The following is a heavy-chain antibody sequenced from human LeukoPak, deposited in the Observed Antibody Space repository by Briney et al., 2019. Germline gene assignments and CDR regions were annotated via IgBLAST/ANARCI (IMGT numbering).Heavy chain of an antibody. J-gene: IGHJ4*02. Sequence: GGSLRLSCAASGFTFSSFGMHWVRQAPGKGLEWVAVIWSDGSNKYYADSVKGRFTISRDNSKNTLYLQMNSLRAEDTAVYYCARGKWELLRPYFDYWGQGTLVTVSS. CDR3: ARGKWELLRPYFDY. V-gene: IGHV3-33*01. CDR2: IWSDGSNK. D-gene: IGHD1-26*01. CDR1: GFTFSSFG.